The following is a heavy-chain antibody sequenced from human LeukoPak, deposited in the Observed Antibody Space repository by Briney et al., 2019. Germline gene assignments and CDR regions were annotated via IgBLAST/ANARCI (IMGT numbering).Heavy chain of an antibody. V-gene: IGHV3-23*01. Sequence: GGSLRLSCAASGFTFSSYAMSWVRQAPGKGLEWVSAISGSGGSTYYADSVKGRFTISRDNSKNTLYLQMNSLRAEDTAVYYCAKVQGDCSGGSCYSEDYYFDNWGQGTLVTVSS. J-gene: IGHJ4*02. D-gene: IGHD2-15*01. CDR1: GFTFSSYA. CDR3: AKVQGDCSGGSCYSEDYYFDN. CDR2: ISGSGGST.